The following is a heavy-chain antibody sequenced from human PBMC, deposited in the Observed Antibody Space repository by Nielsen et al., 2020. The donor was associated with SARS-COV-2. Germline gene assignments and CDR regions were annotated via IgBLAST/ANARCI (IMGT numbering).Heavy chain of an antibody. CDR1: GGTFSSYA. V-gene: IGHV1-69*13. J-gene: IGHJ5*02. CDR3: ARDLRTMITFGGAGIFNWFDP. D-gene: IGHD3-16*01. CDR2: IIPIFGTA. Sequence: SVKVSCKASGGTFSSYAICWVRQAPGQGLEWMGGIIPIFGTAKYAQKFQGRVTITADESTRTDYMELSSLRSEDTAVYYCARDLRTMITFGGAGIFNWFDPWGQGTLVTVSS.